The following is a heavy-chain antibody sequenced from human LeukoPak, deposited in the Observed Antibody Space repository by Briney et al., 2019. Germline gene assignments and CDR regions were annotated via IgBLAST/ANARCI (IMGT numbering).Heavy chain of an antibody. V-gene: IGHV3-21*01. D-gene: IGHD6-19*01. Sequence: GGSLRLSCAASGFTFSSYSMNWVRQAPGKGQEWVSSISSSSSYIYYADSVKGRFTISRDNAKNSLYLQMNSLRAEDTAVYYCAREALGGEDRLAVAVPNWFDPWGQGTLVTVSS. CDR2: ISSSSSYI. J-gene: IGHJ5*02. CDR1: GFTFSSYS. CDR3: AREALGGEDRLAVAVPNWFDP.